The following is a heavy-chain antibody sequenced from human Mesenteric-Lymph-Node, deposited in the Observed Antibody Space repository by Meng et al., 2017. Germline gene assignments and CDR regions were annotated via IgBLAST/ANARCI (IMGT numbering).Heavy chain of an antibody. D-gene: IGHD3-22*01. V-gene: IGHV3-48*03. CDR1: GFTFSSYA. J-gene: IGHJ4*02. CDR2: ISSSGSTI. CDR3: ARADYYDSSGYLYFDY. Sequence: GESLKISCEASGFTFSSYAMSWVRQAPGKGLEWVSYISSSGSTIYYADSVKGRFTISRDNAKNSLYLQMNSLRAEDTAVYYCARADYYDSSGYLYFDYWGQGTLVTVSS.